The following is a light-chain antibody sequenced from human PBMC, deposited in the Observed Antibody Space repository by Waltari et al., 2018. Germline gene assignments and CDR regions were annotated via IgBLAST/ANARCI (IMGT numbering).Light chain of an antibody. Sequence: DIQMTQSPSTLSASVGDRVTITCRARQSISSYLAWYQQKPGKAPKLLIYKASSLESGVPSMFSGSGSGTEFTLTISSLQPDDFATYYCQQYNYYSTFGQGTKVETK. V-gene: IGKV1-5*03. CDR2: KAS. J-gene: IGKJ1*01. CDR3: QQYNYYST. CDR1: QSISSY.